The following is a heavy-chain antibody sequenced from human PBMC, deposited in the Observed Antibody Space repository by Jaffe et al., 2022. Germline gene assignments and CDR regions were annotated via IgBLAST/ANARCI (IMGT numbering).Heavy chain of an antibody. CDR1: GGSISSGSYY. J-gene: IGHJ5*02. Sequence: QVQLQESGPGLVKPSQTLSLTCTVSGGSISSGSYYWSWIRQPAGKGLEWIGRIYTSGSTNYNPSLKSRVTISVDTSKNQFSLKLSSVTAADTAVYYCAIGPLYGDWFDPWGQGTLVTVSS. CDR2: IYTSGST. V-gene: IGHV4-61*02. CDR3: AIGPLYGDWFDP. D-gene: IGHD4-17*01.